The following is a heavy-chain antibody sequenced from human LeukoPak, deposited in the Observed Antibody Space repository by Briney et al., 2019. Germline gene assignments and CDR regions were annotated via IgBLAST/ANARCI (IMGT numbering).Heavy chain of an antibody. CDR2: ISSSSSTI. J-gene: IGHJ3*02. V-gene: IGHV3-48*04. CDR3: ARDRHFVAFDI. Sequence: GGSLRLSCAASGFTFSSYTMNWVRQAPGKGLEWISSISSSSSTIYYADSVQGRFTISRDNAKNSLYLQMNSLRAEDTALYYCARDRHFVAFDIWGQGTMVTVSS. CDR1: GFTFSSYT.